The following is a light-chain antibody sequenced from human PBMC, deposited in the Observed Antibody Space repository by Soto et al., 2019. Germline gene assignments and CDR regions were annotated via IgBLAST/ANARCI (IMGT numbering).Light chain of an antibody. CDR1: SSDVGGYNY. CDR2: EVS. Sequence: QSVLTQPRSVSGSPGQSVTISCTGTSSDVGGYNYVSWYQQHPGKAPKLMIYEVSRRPFGVPDRFSGSKSGNTASLTVSGLQAEDEADYYCSSYAGSNNLVFGGGTKLTVL. V-gene: IGLV2-8*01. CDR3: SSYAGSNNLV. J-gene: IGLJ3*02.